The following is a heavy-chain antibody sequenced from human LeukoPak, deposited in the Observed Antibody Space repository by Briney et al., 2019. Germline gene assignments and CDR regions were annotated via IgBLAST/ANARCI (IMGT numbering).Heavy chain of an antibody. CDR1: GFTFSNYW. J-gene: IGHJ1*01. CDR3: AREGDYYDSSGKEYFQH. D-gene: IGHD3-22*01. V-gene: IGHV3-74*01. Sequence: GGSLRLSCAASGFTFSNYWMHWVRQAPGKGLVWVSRINSDGSSTSYADSVKGRFTIPRDNAKSTLYLQMNSLRAEDTAVYYCAREGDYYDSSGKEYFQHWGQGTLVTVSS. CDR2: INSDGSST.